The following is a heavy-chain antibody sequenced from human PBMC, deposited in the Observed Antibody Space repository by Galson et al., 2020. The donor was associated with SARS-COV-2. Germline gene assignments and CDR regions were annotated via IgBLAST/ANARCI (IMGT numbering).Heavy chain of an antibody. Sequence: GGSLRLSCAASGFTFSSYWMSWVRQAPGKGLEWVANIKQDGSEKYYVDSVKGRFTISRDNAKNSLYLQMNSLRAEDTAVYYCARDLLLYGDHYYYYGMDVWGQGTTVTVSS. CDR3: ARDLLLYGDHYYYYGMDV. CDR1: GFTFSSYW. CDR2: IKQDGSEK. D-gene: IGHD4-17*01. J-gene: IGHJ6*02. V-gene: IGHV3-7*03.